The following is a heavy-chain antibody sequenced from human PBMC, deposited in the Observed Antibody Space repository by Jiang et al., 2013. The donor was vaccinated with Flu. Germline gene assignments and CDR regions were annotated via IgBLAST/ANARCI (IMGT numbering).Heavy chain of an antibody. Sequence: GLVKPSETLSLTCTVSGGSISSYYWSWIRQPPGKGLEWIGYIYYSGSTNYNPSLKSRVTISVDTSKNQFSLKLSSVTAADTAVYYCARRCVFWSGHYGGMDVWGQGTTVTVSS. V-gene: IGHV4-59*08. D-gene: IGHD3-3*01. CDR3: ARRCVFWSGHYGGMDV. J-gene: IGHJ6*02. CDR1: GGSISSYY. CDR2: IYYSGST.